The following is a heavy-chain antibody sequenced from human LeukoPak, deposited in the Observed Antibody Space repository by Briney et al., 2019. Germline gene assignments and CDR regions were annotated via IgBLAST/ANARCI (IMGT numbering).Heavy chain of an antibody. J-gene: IGHJ4*02. D-gene: IGHD2-15*01. Sequence: PGGSLRLSCAASGFTFSSYAMSWVRQAPGKGLEWVSAISGSGGSTYYADSVKGRFTISGDNSENTLYLQMNSLRAEDTAVYYCAKDDACSGGSCYLFDYWGQGTLVTVSS. CDR3: AKDDACSGGSCYLFDY. CDR2: ISGSGGST. CDR1: GFTFSSYA. V-gene: IGHV3-23*01.